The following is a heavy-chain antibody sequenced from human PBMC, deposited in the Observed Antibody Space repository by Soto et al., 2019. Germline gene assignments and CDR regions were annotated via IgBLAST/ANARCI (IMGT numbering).Heavy chain of an antibody. CDR1: GVSISSGNW. J-gene: IGHJ4*02. CDR2: IFHDGTA. Sequence: SETLSLTCAVSGVSISSGNWWTWVRQTPQRGLEYIGEIFHDGTANYYPSFERRVAISVDTSKNQFSLKLTSVTAADTAIHFCARLVYDTRLNYMYFDFWGQGXLVTVSS. D-gene: IGHD2-8*01. CDR3: ARLVYDTRLNYMYFDF. V-gene: IGHV4-4*02.